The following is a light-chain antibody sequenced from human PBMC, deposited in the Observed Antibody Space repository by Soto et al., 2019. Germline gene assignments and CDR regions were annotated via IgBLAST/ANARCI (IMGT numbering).Light chain of an antibody. J-gene: IGKJ3*01. CDR2: AAS. V-gene: IGKV3D-15*01. CDR3: QHYNNWPPLFT. CDR1: QSVSSN. Sequence: EIVMTQSPATLSVSPGESATLSCRASQSVSSNLAWYQQKPGQAPRLLIYAASTRATAIPARFSGSGSGTEFTLSISSLQSEDFAVYYCQHYNNWPPLFTFGPGTKVDVK.